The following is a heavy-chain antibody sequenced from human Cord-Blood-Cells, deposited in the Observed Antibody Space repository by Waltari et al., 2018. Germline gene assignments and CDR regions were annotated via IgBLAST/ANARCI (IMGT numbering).Heavy chain of an antibody. CDR2: IYTSGST. Sequence: QVQLQESGPGLVKPSQTLSLTCPVTGGSTSSGVSSCGWLRQPAGKGLEWIGYIYTSGSTNYNPSLKSRVTISVDTSKNQFSLKLSSVTAADTAVYYCARGAIFGVVIDYWGQGTLVTVSS. D-gene: IGHD3-3*01. CDR1: GGSTSSGVSS. J-gene: IGHJ4*02. V-gene: IGHV4-61*09. CDR3: ARGAIFGVVIDY.